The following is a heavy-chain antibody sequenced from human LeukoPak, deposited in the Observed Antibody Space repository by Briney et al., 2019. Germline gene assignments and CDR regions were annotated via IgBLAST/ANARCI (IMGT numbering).Heavy chain of an antibody. V-gene: IGHV3-23*01. CDR3: AKGDSAMVRRYYFDY. J-gene: IGHJ4*02. CDR2: ISASGVST. Sequence: PGGSPRLSCAASGFTFSSYAMSWVRQAPGKGLEWVSVISASGVSTYYTDSVEGRFILSRDDSKKTLFLQMNSLRAEDTAVYYCAKGDSAMVRRYYFDYWGQGALVTVSS. D-gene: IGHD5-18*01. CDR1: GFTFSSYA.